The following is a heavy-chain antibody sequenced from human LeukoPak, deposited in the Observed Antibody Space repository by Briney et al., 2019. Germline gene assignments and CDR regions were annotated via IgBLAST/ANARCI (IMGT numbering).Heavy chain of an antibody. D-gene: IGHD3-10*01. J-gene: IGHJ4*02. CDR2: ISGSGGGT. V-gene: IGHV3-23*01. Sequence: PGGSLRLSCAVSGITLSNYGMRWVRQAPGKGLEWVAGISGSGGGTHYVDSVKGRFTISRDNSRNTLFLQMNSLRAEDTAVYFCAKRGVVIRVFLVGFHKEANYFDSWGQGALVTVSS. CDR3: AKRGVVIRVFLVGFHKEANYFDS. CDR1: GITLSNYG.